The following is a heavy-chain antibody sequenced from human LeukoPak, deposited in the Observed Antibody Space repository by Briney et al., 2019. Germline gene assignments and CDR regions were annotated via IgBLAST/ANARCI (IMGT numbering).Heavy chain of an antibody. J-gene: IGHJ4*02. Sequence: GGSLRLSCVASGFTFNSYSMSWVRQAPGKGLEWVSLISNGGTTYYADSVKGRFTISRDISENTLYLQMNSLRAEDTAVYYCAKEARQCGPDCFSLLDCWGQGTLVTVPS. CDR3: AKEARQCGPDCFSLLDC. D-gene: IGHD2-21*02. CDR2: ISNGGTT. V-gene: IGHV3-23*01. CDR1: GFTFNSYS.